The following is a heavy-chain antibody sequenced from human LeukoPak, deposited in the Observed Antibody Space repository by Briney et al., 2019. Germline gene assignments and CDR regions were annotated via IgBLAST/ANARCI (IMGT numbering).Heavy chain of an antibody. CDR1: GFKFDDYG. D-gene: IGHD3-22*01. J-gene: IGHJ5*02. CDR2: INWNGAWT. V-gene: IGHV3-20*04. Sequence: GGSLRLSCAASGFKFDDYGMGWVRQAPGKGLEWVCDINWNGAWTGYADSVKGRFIISRDNAKNSLYLQMNSLRAEDTALYYCAGYYYDSSRGFDLWGQGTLVTVSA. CDR3: AGYYYDSSRGFDL.